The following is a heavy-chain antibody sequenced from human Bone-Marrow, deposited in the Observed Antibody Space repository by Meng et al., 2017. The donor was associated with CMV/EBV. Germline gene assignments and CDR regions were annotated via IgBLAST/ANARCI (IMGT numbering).Heavy chain of an antibody. CDR3: AREEAVATDY. V-gene: IGHV3-7*01. CDR2: IKQDGSEK. D-gene: IGHD5-12*01. CDR1: GFTFDDYG. J-gene: IGHJ4*02. Sequence: GESLKISCAASGFTFDDYGMSWVRQAPGKGLEWVANIKQDGSEKYYVDSVKGRFTISRDNAKNSLYLQMNSLRAEDTAVYYCAREEAVATDYWGQGMLVTVSS.